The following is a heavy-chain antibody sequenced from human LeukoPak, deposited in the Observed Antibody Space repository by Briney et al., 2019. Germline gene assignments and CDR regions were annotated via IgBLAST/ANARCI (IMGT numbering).Heavy chain of an antibody. Sequence: ASVKVSCKASGGTFSSYAISWVRQAPGQGLEWMGGIIPIFGTANYAQKFQGRVTITADKSTSTAYMELSSLRSEDTAVYYCARDFAATSGWLNFDYWGQGTLVTVSS. CDR2: IIPIFGTA. J-gene: IGHJ4*02. CDR1: GGTFSSYA. CDR3: ARDFAATSGWLNFDY. V-gene: IGHV1-69*06. D-gene: IGHD6-19*01.